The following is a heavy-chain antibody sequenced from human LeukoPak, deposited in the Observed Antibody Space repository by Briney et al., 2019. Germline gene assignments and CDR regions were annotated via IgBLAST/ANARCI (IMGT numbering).Heavy chain of an antibody. V-gene: IGHV4-59*01. CDR2: IFYTGNT. Sequence: PSETLSLTCTVSGGSITNYYWSWIRQPPGKGLEWIGYIFYTGNTNYNPSLKSRVTVSVDTSKKQFSLELSSVTAADTAVYYCARAPAGPPSYSMDVWGKGTTVTVSS. CDR3: ARAPAGPPSYSMDV. CDR1: GGSITNYY. J-gene: IGHJ6*03.